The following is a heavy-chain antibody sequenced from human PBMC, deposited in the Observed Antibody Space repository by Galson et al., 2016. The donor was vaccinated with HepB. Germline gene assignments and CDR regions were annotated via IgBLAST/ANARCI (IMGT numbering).Heavy chain of an antibody. Sequence: SLRLSCAASGFTFSNYAVSWVRQAPGKGLEWVSLITGSGGSTYYADSVKGQFTISRDNSRNTLYLQMNSLRTEDTAVYHCAKLPRFGVDSWGQGTLVTVSS. CDR3: AKLPRFGVDS. J-gene: IGHJ4*02. CDR1: GFTFSNYA. V-gene: IGHV3-23*01. D-gene: IGHD3-10*01. CDR2: ITGSGGST.